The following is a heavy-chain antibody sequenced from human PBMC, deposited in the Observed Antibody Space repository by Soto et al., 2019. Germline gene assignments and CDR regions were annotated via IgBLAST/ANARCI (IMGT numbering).Heavy chain of an antibody. D-gene: IGHD5-12*01. J-gene: IGHJ6*02. CDR3: AKCTLANPAYYYYGMDV. Sequence: GGSLRLSCAASGFTFSSYAMSWVRQAPGKGLEWVSAISGSGGSTYYADSVKGRFTISRDNSKNTLYLQMNSLRAEDTAVYYCAKCTLANPAYYYYGMDVWGQGTTVTVSS. V-gene: IGHV3-23*01. CDR1: GFTFSSYA. CDR2: ISGSGGST.